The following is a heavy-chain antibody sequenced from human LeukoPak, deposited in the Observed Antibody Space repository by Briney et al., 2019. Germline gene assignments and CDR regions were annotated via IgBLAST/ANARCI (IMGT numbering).Heavy chain of an antibody. CDR1: GGSFSGYY. V-gene: IGHV4-34*01. D-gene: IGHD1-26*01. J-gene: IGHJ5*02. CDR3: ARGSLDFGSRRMYNWFDP. CDR2: INHSGST. Sequence: SETLSLTCAVYGGSFSGYYWSWIRQPPGKGLEWIGEINHSGSTNYNPSLKSRVTISVDTSKNQFSLKLSSVTAADTAVYYCARGSLDFGSRRMYNWFDPWGQGTLVTVSS.